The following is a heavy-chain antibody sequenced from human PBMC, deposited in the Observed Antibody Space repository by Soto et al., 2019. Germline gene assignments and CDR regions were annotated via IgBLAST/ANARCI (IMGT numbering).Heavy chain of an antibody. V-gene: IGHV3-30*18. J-gene: IGHJ3*02. CDR1: GLSISKHG. CDR3: AKDRLRAGGLVPIALDAFDT. Sequence: GGSLRLSCVASGLSISKHGMHWVRQAPGKGLEWVAVISHDGSNKKYVDSVKGRFTISRDNSKNRLYLQMNFLRPEDTAVYYCAKDRLRAGGLVPIALDAFDTWGQGTMVTVSS. CDR2: ISHDGSNK. D-gene: IGHD6-19*01.